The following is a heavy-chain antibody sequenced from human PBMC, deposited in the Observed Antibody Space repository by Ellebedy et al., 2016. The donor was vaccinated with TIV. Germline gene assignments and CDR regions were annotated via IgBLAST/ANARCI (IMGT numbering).Heavy chain of an antibody. J-gene: IGHJ4*02. V-gene: IGHV1-18*01. Sequence: ASVKVSCKTSGYTFTSNGISWVRQAPGQGLEWMGWINTHNGHTVYGQKLQGRGTMTTDTSTSTAHMELRSLRSDDTAIYYCARRTSYYYFDSWGQGTLVTISS. CDR1: GYTFTSNG. CDR2: INTHNGHT. CDR3: ARRTSYYYFDS. D-gene: IGHD1-26*01.